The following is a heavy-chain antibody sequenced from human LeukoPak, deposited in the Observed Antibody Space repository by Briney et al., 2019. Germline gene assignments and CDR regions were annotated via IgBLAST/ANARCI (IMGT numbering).Heavy chain of an antibody. D-gene: IGHD3-3*01. Sequence: GGSLRLSCAASGFTFSSCWMSWVRQAPGKGLEWVANIKQDGSEKYYVDSVKGRFTISRDNAKNSLYLQMNSLRAEDTAVYYCARDVEYYDFWSGYVYWGQGTLVTVSS. CDR3: ARDVEYYDFWSGYVY. CDR2: IKQDGSEK. J-gene: IGHJ4*02. V-gene: IGHV3-7*01. CDR1: GFTFSSCW.